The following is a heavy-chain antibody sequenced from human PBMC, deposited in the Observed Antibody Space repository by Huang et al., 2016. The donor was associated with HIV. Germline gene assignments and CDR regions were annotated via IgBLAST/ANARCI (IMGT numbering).Heavy chain of an antibody. J-gene: IGHJ4*02. CDR1: GFTFSSYW. V-gene: IGHV3-74*01. Sequence: EVQLVESGGGLVQPGGSLRLSCAASGFTFSSYWMHWVRQAPGKGLVWVASMNSDGSSSGDAESVKGRFTISRDNAKNTLYLQMNSLRAEDTAVYYCVRDPRIQSWLNYFDYWGQGTLVSVSS. CDR3: VRDPRIQSWLNYFDY. D-gene: IGHD3-22*01. CDR2: MNSDGSSS.